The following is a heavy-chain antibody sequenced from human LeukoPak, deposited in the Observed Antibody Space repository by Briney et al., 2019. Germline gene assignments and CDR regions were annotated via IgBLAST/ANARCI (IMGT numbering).Heavy chain of an antibody. Sequence: PGGSLRFSCAASGFTVSSNHMSWVRQAPGKGLEWVSIIYSGGGTYYADSVKGRFTISRDNSKNTLYLQMNSLRAEDTAVYYCARDPAPYWGQGTLVTVSS. CDR2: IYSGGGT. CDR3: ARDPAPY. V-gene: IGHV3-53*05. J-gene: IGHJ4*02. CDR1: GFTVSSNH.